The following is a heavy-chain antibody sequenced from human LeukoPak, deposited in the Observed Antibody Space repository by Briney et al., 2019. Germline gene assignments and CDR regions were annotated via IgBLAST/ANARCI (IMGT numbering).Heavy chain of an antibody. CDR1: GYTFSDYY. J-gene: IGHJ5*02. V-gene: IGHV1-2*02. CDR3: ATSFRAVNWFDP. Sequence: ASVKVSCKASGYTFSDYYIHWVRQAPGQGLEWMGWINPNSGGTNYAQKFQGRVTMTRDTSTSTIYMEVSSLRSEDTAVYYCATSFRAVNWFDPWGQGTLVTVSS. CDR2: INPNSGGT. D-gene: IGHD3-10*01.